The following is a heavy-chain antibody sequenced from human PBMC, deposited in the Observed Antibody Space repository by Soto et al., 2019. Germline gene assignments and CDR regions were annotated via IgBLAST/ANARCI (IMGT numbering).Heavy chain of an antibody. D-gene: IGHD2-2*01. CDR2: VITVLGIS. Sequence: QVQLVQSGAEVKKPGSSVKVSCKASGGTLSSYTISWVRQAPGQGLEWMGRVITVLGISNYAQKFHGRVTITADKSSSTTYMELSSLRSEDRAVYYCARDYCTTTTRHLRAYYYFMDVWGKGTTVTVSS. V-gene: IGHV1-69*08. CDR3: ARDYCTTTTRHLRAYYYFMDV. J-gene: IGHJ6*03. CDR1: GGTLSSYT.